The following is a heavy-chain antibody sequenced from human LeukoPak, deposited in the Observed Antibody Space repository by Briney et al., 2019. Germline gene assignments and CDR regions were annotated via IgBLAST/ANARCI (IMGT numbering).Heavy chain of an antibody. CDR1: GGSISSYY. CDR3: ARVSSGNFDY. Sequence: SETLSLTCTVSGGSISSYYWSWIRQPPGKGLEWIGYIYYSGSTNYNPSLKSRVTISIDTSKNQFSLKLSSVTAADTAVYYCARVSSGNFDYWGQGTLVTVSS. J-gene: IGHJ4*02. CDR2: IYYSGST. D-gene: IGHD3-10*01. V-gene: IGHV4-59*01.